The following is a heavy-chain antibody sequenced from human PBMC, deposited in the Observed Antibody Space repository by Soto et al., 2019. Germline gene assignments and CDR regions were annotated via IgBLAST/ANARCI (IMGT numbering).Heavy chain of an antibody. CDR2: IKQDGSEK. D-gene: IGHD3-3*01. Sequence: GSLRLSCAASGFTFSSYWMSWVRQAPGKGLEWVANIKQDGSEKYYVDSVKGRCTISRDNAKSSLYLQMNSLRAEDTAVDYCARVGEGLTLDYWGQGTLVTVSS. CDR3: ARVGEGLTLDY. J-gene: IGHJ4*02. V-gene: IGHV3-7*01. CDR1: GFTFSSYW.